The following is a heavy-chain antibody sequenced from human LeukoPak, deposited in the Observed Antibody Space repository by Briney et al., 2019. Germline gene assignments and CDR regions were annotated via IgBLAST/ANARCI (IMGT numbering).Heavy chain of an antibody. Sequence: PGGSLRLSCAASGFTVSRNYMSWVRQAPGKGLEYVSGISYNGRSTYYAESVKGRFTTSRGNSKNRLYLQMSSLRAEDTAVYYCVKDVDYGGNSIPDYWGQGTLVTVSS. J-gene: IGHJ4*02. CDR2: ISYNGRST. CDR3: VKDVDYGGNSIPDY. V-gene: IGHV3-64D*06. CDR1: GFTVSRNY. D-gene: IGHD4-23*01.